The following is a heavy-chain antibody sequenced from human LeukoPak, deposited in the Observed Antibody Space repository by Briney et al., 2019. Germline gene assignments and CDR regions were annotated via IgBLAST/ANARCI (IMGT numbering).Heavy chain of an antibody. D-gene: IGHD2-2*01. CDR3: ARDQCTSTSCYALYGMDV. V-gene: IGHV4-61*01. CDR2: IYYSGNT. CDR1: SGSVSSGSYY. J-gene: IGHJ6*04. Sequence: SETLSLTCTVSSGSVSSGSYYWSWIRQPPGKGLEWIGYIYYSGNTNYNPSLKSRVTISVDTSKNQFSLKLSSVTAADTAVYYCARDQCTSTSCYALYGMDVWGKGTTVTVSS.